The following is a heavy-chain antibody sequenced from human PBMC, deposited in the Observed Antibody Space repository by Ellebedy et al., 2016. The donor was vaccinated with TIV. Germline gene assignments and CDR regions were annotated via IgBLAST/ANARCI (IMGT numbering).Heavy chain of an antibody. V-gene: IGHV3-23*01. CDR3: ARDSGRGISWDNDY. CDR2: INGEAT. D-gene: IGHD3-10*01. CDR1: GFTFSNYA. Sequence: PGGSLRLSCAASGFTFSNYAMCWVRQAPGKGLEWVSTINGEATYYADSVRGRFTVSRDNAGNTVYLQMSSLRAEDTAVYYCARDSGRGISWDNDYWGRGTLVTVSS. J-gene: IGHJ4*01.